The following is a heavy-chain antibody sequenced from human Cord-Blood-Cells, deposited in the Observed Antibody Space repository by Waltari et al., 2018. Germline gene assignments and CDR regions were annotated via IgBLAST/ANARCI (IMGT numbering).Heavy chain of an antibody. CDR1: GGTFSSYA. CDR3: ARDAVVPAAIDPKGSWFDP. V-gene: IGHV1-69*09. J-gene: IGHJ5*02. D-gene: IGHD2-2*01. CDR2: IIPIRGIA. Sequence: QVQLVQSGAEVKKPGSSVKVSCKASGGTFSSYAISWVRQAPGQGLEWRGRIIPIRGIANYAQKFQGRVTITADKSTSTAYMELSSLRSEDTAVYYCARDAVVPAAIDPKGSWFDPWGQGTLVTVSS.